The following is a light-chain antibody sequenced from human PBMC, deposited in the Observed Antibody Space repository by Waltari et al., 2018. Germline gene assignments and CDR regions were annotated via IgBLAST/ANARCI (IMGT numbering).Light chain of an antibody. V-gene: IGKV3-20*01. J-gene: IGKJ1*01. Sequence: EIVLTQSPGTLSLSPGDIGTLSCRASQSVSRSLAWYQQKPGQAPRLLIYGSSSRATGVPDRFSGSGSGTDFSLTISRLEPEDFAVYYCQHYVRLPVTFGQGTKVEIK. CDR2: GSS. CDR3: QHYVRLPVT. CDR1: QSVSRS.